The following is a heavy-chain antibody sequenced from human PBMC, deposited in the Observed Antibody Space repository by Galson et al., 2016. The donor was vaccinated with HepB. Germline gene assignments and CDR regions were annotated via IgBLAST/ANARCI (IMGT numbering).Heavy chain of an antibody. CDR2: IATYNGNT. CDR1: GYTFSNYG. D-gene: IGHD2-15*01. J-gene: IGHJ4*02. V-gene: IGHV1-18*04. Sequence: SVKVSCKASGYTFSNYGISWVRQAPGQGLEWMGWIATYNGNTTYAQKFQGRVTMTTDTSTSTAYMELRRLRSDDTAVYYCAKTPPNCSGGSCYNLEYWGQGTLVTVSS. CDR3: AKTPPNCSGGSCYNLEY.